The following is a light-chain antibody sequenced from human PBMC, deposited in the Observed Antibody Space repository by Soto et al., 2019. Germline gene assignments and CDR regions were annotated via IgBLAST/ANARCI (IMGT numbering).Light chain of an antibody. CDR1: QSISGW. V-gene: IGKV1-5*03. J-gene: IGKJ2*01. CDR3: QQYNALPYT. Sequence: DIQMTQSPSTLSASVGDRVTITCRASQSISGWLAWYQQKPGKPPKLLIHKASSLESGVPSRFSGSGSETEFILTISSLQPDDFATYYCQQYNALPYTFGQGTKLEIK. CDR2: KAS.